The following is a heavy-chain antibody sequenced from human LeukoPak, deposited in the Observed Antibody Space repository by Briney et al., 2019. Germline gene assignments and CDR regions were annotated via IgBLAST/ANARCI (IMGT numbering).Heavy chain of an antibody. V-gene: IGHV3-21*06. J-gene: IGHJ6*02. D-gene: IGHD6-6*01. CDR3: ARDKAQDSVYYGMDV. CDR1: GFTFSSYS. Sequence: PGGSLRLSCAASGFTFSSYSMVWVRQAPGKGLEWVSSISSGSNYIYYADPVKGRFTISRDNARTSLYLQMNSLRAEDTAVYYCARDKAQDSVYYGMDVWGQGTTVTVSS. CDR2: ISSGSNYI.